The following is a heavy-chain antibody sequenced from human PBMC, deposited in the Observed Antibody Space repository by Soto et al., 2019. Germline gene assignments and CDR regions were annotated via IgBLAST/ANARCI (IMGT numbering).Heavy chain of an antibody. CDR2: MNPNSGNT. J-gene: IGHJ6*02. CDR1: GYTFTSYD. CDR3: AIFRRLGEFYGMDV. Sequence: ASVKVSCKASGYTFTSYDINWVRQATGQGLEWMGWMNPNSGNTGYAQKFQGRVTMTRNTSISTAYMELSSLRSEDTAVYYCAIFRRLGEFYGMDVWGQGTTVTVPS. D-gene: IGHD3-16*01. V-gene: IGHV1-8*01.